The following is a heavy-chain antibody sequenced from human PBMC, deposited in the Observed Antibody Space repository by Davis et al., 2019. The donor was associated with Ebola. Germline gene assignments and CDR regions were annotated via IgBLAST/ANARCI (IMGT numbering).Heavy chain of an antibody. CDR1: GYTFINYF. J-gene: IGHJ1*01. D-gene: IGHD6-13*01. V-gene: IGHV1-46*01. CDR2: INPSGGST. CDR3: ARSGQQLVGYFQH. Sequence: AASVKVSCKTSGYTFINYFIQWVRQAPGQGLEWMGIINPSGGSTSYAQKFQGRVTMTRDTSTSTVYMELSSLRSEDTAVYYCARSGQQLVGYFQHWGQGTLVTVSS.